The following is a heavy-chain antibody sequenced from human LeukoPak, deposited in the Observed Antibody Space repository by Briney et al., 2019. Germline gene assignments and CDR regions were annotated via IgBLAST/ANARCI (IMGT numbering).Heavy chain of an antibody. CDR2: IYYSGST. CDR1: GGSISNYY. V-gene: IGHV4-59*01. CDR3: ATRTWYYDFWSGYPDWYFDL. D-gene: IGHD3-3*01. J-gene: IGHJ2*01. Sequence: SETLSLTCTVSGGSISNYYWSWIRQPPGKGLEWIGYIYYSGSTNYNPSLKSRVTISVDTSKNQFSLKLSSVTAADTAVYYCATRTWYYDFWSGYPDWYFDLWGRGTLVTVSS.